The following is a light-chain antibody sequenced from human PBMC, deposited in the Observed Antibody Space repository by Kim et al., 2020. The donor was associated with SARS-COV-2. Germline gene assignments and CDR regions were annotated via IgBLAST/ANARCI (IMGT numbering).Light chain of an antibody. CDR1: NSNIVANT. Sequence: GQMVTISCSGGNSNIVANTVNWYQQFPGTAPKLLIYANDRRPSGVPDRFSVSQSGTSASLAISGLQSEDEADYYCATWDDSLNAWVFGGGTQLTVL. CDR3: ATWDDSLNAWV. CDR2: AND. V-gene: IGLV1-44*01. J-gene: IGLJ3*02.